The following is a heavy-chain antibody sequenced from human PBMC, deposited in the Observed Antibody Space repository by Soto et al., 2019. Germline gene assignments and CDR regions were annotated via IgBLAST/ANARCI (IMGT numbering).Heavy chain of an antibody. V-gene: IGHV4-59*12. Sequence: QVQLQESGPGLVKPSETLSLTCSVSNGSISGFYWTWIRQPPGNILEWIGYIHYSGRTDYNPSLSGRANISVDSSKNQCSLNLKSITAAEKAVYYCVRVGVGIGNHFDSWGRGALVTVSS. D-gene: IGHD1-26*01. CDR2: IHYSGRT. CDR3: VRVGVGIGNHFDS. J-gene: IGHJ4*02. CDR1: NGSISGFY.